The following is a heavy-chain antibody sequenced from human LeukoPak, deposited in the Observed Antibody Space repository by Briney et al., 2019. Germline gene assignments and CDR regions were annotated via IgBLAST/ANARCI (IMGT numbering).Heavy chain of an antibody. D-gene: IGHD3-16*01. Sequence: SGPTLVNPTQTLTLTCSFSGFSLSTSAVGVGWIRQPQGKALEWLALPYREDDKYYSPSLKSRLTNTKDTSKNQFVRTITNMSPVDTATYYCAHKPARGTFYYWGQGTLVTVSS. CDR1: GFSLSTSAVG. J-gene: IGHJ4*02. CDR3: AHKPARGTFYY. CDR2: PYREDDK. V-gene: IGHV2-5*02.